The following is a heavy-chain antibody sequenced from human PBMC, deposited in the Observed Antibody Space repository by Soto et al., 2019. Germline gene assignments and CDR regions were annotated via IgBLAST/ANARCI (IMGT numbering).Heavy chain of an antibody. CDR3: ARGHKRGYSYASVDP. CDR1: GDTLAGYY. V-gene: IGHV1-2*02. CDR2: INPNSGGT. J-gene: IGHJ5*02. D-gene: IGHD5-18*01. Sequence: PSVKVCCKASGDTLAGYYMHWVRQANGQGLEWMGWINPNSGGTNYAQKFQGRVTMTRDTSISTAYMELSRLRSDDTAVYYCARGHKRGYSYASVDPWGQGTLVTVSS.